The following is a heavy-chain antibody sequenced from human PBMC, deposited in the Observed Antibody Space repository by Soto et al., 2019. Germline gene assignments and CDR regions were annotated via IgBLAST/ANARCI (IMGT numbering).Heavy chain of an antibody. J-gene: IGHJ4*02. D-gene: IGHD4-17*01. Sequence: QVQLQESGPGLVKPSETLSLTCTVSGGSINNYYWSWIRQPPGKGLEWIGYIYYSGSTNYNPSLKSRVTIAVDTSKSQFSLKLSSVTAADTAVYYCAKIEGGYGANTLVRWGRGTLVTVSS. V-gene: IGHV4-59*01. CDR3: AKIEGGYGANTLVR. CDR1: GGSINNYY. CDR2: IYYSGST.